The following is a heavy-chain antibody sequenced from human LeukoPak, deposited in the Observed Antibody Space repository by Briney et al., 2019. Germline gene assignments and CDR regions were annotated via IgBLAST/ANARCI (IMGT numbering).Heavy chain of an antibody. J-gene: IGHJ4*02. V-gene: IGHV4-34*01. D-gene: IGHD2-2*01. CDR3: ARGDCSSTTCYVAY. CDR1: GASISFYY. Sequence: PSETLSLTCTVSGASISFYYWSWIRQPPGKGLEWIGEINHRGSTNYNPSLKSRVTVSVDTSKNQFSLKLTSVTAADTAMYYCARGDCSSTTCYVAYWGQGALVTVSS. CDR2: INHRGST.